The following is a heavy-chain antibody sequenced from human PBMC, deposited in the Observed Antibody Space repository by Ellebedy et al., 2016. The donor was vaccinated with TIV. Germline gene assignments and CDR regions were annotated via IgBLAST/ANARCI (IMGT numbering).Heavy chain of an antibody. CDR2: VDYSGRT. V-gene: IGHV4-59*01. Sequence: MPGGSLRLSCTVSGGPISSYYWTWIRQTPGEGLERIGHVDYSGRTNYNPSLGSRVSISVDTSKNQFSLKLTSVTAADTAVYYCARGCTHGLCCSYWGQGTLVTVSS. D-gene: IGHD2-8*01. CDR1: GGPISSYY. CDR3: ARGCTHGLCCSY. J-gene: IGHJ4*02.